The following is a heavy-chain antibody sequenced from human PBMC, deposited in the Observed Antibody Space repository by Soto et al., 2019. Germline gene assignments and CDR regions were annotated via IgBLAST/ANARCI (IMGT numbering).Heavy chain of an antibody. CDR2: IWYDGSKK. D-gene: IGHD3-22*01. J-gene: IGHJ6*02. V-gene: IGHV3-33*01. CDR1: GFTFSSYG. CDR3: ARATYFYDSSGYSGYGLDV. Sequence: GGSLRLSCVASGFTFSSYGMHWVRQAPGKGLDWVAVIWYDGSKKYYADSVKGRFTISRDNSENTLYVQMNSLRAEDTAVYYCARATYFYDSSGYSGYGLDVWGQGTTVTVSS.